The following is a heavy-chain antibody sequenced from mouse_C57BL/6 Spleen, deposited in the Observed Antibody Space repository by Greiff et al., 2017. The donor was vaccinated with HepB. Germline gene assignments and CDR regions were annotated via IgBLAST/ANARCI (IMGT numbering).Heavy chain of an antibody. V-gene: IGHV2-9*01. J-gene: IGHJ1*03. CDR3: AKHSLSYYYGSSHWYFDV. Sequence: VQVVESGPGLVAPSQSLSITCTVSGFSLTSYGVDWVRQPPGKGLEWLGVIWGGGSTNYNSALMSRLSISKDNSKSQVFLKMNSLQTDDTAMYYCAKHSLSYYYGSSHWYFDVWGTGTTVTVSS. CDR1: GFSLTSYG. CDR2: IWGGGST. D-gene: IGHD1-1*01.